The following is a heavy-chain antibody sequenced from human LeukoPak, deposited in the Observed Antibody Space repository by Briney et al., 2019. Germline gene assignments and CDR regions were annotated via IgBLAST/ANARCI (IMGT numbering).Heavy chain of an antibody. CDR3: VRDNSGLAGVSLDL. D-gene: IGHD6-13*01. CDR1: GYTFTDYY. V-gene: IGHV1-2*02. J-gene: IGHJ4*02. CDR2: INPKTGVT. Sequence: ASVKVSCKASGYTFTDYYLHWVRQAPGHGLEWMGWINPKTGVTKYAQNFQGRVTMTRDTSINTAYMEVSRLRSDDTAVYYCVRDNSGLAGVSLDLWGQGTQVIVSS.